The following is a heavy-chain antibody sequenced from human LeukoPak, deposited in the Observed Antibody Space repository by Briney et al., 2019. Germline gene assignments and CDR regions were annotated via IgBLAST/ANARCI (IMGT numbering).Heavy chain of an antibody. CDR1: GGSISSYY. J-gene: IGHJ3*02. CDR2: IYYSGST. Sequence: SETLSLTCTVSGGSISSYYWSWIRQPPGKGLEWSGYIYYSGSTNYNPSLKSRVTISVDTSKNQFSLKLSSVTAADTAVYYCARVPYGDYEDAFDIWGQGTMVTVSS. V-gene: IGHV4-59*01. D-gene: IGHD4-17*01. CDR3: ARVPYGDYEDAFDI.